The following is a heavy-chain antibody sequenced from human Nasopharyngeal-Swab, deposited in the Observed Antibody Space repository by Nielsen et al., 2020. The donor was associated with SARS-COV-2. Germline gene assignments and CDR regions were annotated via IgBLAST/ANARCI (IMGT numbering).Heavy chain of an antibody. CDR2: ISSSGSTI. CDR3: ARSSHQSEGYAFDY. CDR1: GFTFSDYC. D-gene: IGHD5-12*01. J-gene: IGHJ4*02. V-gene: IGHV3-11*01. Sequence: GESLKISCAASGFTFSDYCMSWIRQAPGKGLEWVSYISSSGSTIYYADSVKGRFTISRDNAKNSLYLQMNSLRAEDTAVYYCARSSHQSEGYAFDYWGQGTLVTVSS.